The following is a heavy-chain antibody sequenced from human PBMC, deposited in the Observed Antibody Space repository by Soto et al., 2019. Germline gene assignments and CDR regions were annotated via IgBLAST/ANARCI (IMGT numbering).Heavy chain of an antibody. Sequence: PGGSLRLSCAASGFTFSNYDRNWVRQAPGKGPEWISHISSSGGFIYYEDSVKGRFPISRDKAKNSLYRQMNSLRGEDTALYYCAREGSVSSSDYYAYYYGMDVLGQGTTVTFAS. V-gene: IGHV3-48*03. CDR3: AREGSVSSSDYYAYYYGMDV. CDR1: GFTFSNYD. J-gene: IGHJ6*02. D-gene: IGHD3-10*01. CDR2: ISSSGGFI.